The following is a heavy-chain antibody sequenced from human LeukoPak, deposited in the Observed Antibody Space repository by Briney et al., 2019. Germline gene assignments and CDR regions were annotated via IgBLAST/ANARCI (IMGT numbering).Heavy chain of an antibody. D-gene: IGHD3-16*01. CDR2: IYTSGST. CDR3: ARTYTRFNYYYMDV. V-gene: IGHV4-4*07. J-gene: IGHJ6*03. CDR1: GGSISSYY. Sequence: SETLSLTCTVSGGSISSYYWSRIRQPAGKGLEWIGRIYTSGSTNYNPSLKSRVTISIDTSKNQFSLKLTSVTAADTAVYYCARTYTRFNYYYMDVWGKGTTVTISS.